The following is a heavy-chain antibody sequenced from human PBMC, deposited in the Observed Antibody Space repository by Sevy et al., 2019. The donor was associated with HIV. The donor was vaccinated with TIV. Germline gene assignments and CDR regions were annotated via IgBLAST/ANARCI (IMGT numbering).Heavy chain of an antibody. CDR2: INWNGGST. D-gene: IGHD6-13*01. CDR1: GFTFDDYG. CDR3: ARVDDHIAAAPNDY. V-gene: IGHV3-20*04. Sequence: GGSLRLSCAASGFTFDDYGMSWVRQAPGKGLEWVSGINWNGGSTGYADSMKGRFTISRDNAKNSLYLQMNSLRAEDTALYYCARVDDHIAAAPNDYWGQGTLVTVSS. J-gene: IGHJ4*02.